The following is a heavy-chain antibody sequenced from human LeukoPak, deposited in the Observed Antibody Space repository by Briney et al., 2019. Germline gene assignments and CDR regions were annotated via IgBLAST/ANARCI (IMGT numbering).Heavy chain of an antibody. CDR3: ARGSPYSSGYNDY. J-gene: IGHJ4*02. CDR1: GGSISSGSYS. Sequence: SQTLSLTCTVSGGSISSGSYSWSWIRQPAGKGLEWIGRFYTSGSTNYNPSLKSRVTMSADTSKNQFSLKLSSVTAADTAVYYCARGSPYSSGYNDYWGQGTLVTVSS. V-gene: IGHV4-61*02. D-gene: IGHD3-22*01. CDR2: FYTSGST.